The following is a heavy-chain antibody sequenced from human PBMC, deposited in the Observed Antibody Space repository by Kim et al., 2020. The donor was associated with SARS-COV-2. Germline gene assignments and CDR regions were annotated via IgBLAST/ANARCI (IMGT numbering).Heavy chain of an antibody. CDR3: ARDGPVTTSYFDY. V-gene: IGHV1-18*01. D-gene: IGHD4-17*01. J-gene: IGHJ4*02. Sequence: YAQEQQGRVTMTTDTSTSTTYMELKSLRSDDTAVYNCARDGPVTTSYFDYWGQGTLVTVSS.